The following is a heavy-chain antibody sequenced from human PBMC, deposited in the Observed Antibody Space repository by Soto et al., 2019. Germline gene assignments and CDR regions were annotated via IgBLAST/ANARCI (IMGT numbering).Heavy chain of an antibody. CDR3: AKEYGSTWIDH. J-gene: IGHJ4*02. V-gene: IGHV3-30*18. D-gene: IGHD6-13*01. Sequence: GGSLRLSCVASGFTLSDYYVDWVRQAPGKGLEWVAAMSYDGTKQYYVDSVKGRFTISRDNSRNTLFLQLNSLRDEDTAVYYCAKEYGSTWIDHWGQGTPVTVSS. CDR2: MSYDGTKQ. CDR1: GFTLSDYY.